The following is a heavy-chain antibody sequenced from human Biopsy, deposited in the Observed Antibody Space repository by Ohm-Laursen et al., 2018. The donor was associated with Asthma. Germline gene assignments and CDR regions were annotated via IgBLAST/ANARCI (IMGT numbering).Heavy chain of an antibody. CDR1: GFSFSNFA. J-gene: IGHJ3*02. CDR2: ISKDASTQ. V-gene: IGHV3-30*01. D-gene: IGHD1-1*01. Sequence: SLRLSCAASGFSFSNFAIHWVRQAPGKGLEWVGVISKDASTQDYADSAKGRFTMARDNSKNTLDLQMNSLREEDTAVYYCVGDGTDDAFDIWGQGTVVSVSS. CDR3: VGDGTDDAFDI.